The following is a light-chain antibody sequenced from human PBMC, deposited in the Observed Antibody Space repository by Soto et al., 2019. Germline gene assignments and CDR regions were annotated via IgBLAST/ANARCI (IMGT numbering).Light chain of an antibody. J-gene: IGKJ1*01. CDR2: KAS. CDR3: QQYNDKWT. Sequence: PSTPSASVGDRVTITCRASQSISSWLAWYQQEPGKAPNLLIYKASSLQSGVPSRFSGSGSGTEFTLTISSLQPDDCGTYYCQQYNDKWTFGQGTKV. V-gene: IGKV1-5*03. CDR1: QSISSW.